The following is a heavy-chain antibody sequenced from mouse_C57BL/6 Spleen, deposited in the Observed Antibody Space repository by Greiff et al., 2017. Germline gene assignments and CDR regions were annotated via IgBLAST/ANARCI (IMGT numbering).Heavy chain of an antibody. CDR3: ASLSYYNYDYYAMDY. D-gene: IGHD2-12*01. Sequence: VQLKESGPGLVKPSQSLSLTCSVTGYSITSGYYWNWIRQFPGNKLEWMGYISYDGSNNYNPSFKNRISITRDTSKNQFFLKLNSVTTEDTATYYWASLSYYNYDYYAMDYWGQGTSVTVSS. J-gene: IGHJ4*01. V-gene: IGHV3-6*01. CDR2: ISYDGSN. CDR1: GYSITSGYY.